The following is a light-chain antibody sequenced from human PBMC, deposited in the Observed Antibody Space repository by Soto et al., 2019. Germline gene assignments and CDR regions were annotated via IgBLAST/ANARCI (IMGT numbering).Light chain of an antibody. J-gene: IGKJ2*01. CDR2: DAS. CDR3: QQYNYYYT. V-gene: IGKV1-5*01. CDR1: QTISSW. Sequence: DIQMTQSPSTLSASVGDRVTISCRASQTISSWLAWYQQKPGKAPKLLIYDASFLESGVPSRFSGSGSGTEFTLAISSLQPDDFATYYCQQYNYYYTFGQGTKVDIK.